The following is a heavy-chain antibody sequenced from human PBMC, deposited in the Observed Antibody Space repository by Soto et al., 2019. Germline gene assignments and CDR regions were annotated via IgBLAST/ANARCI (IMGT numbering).Heavy chain of an antibody. CDR3: ARDGCSWYYHRLYDDHYVMDV. J-gene: IGHJ6*02. CDR1: GDTFSRYA. V-gene: IGHV1-69*01. Sequence: KGDCKVFGDTFSRYAGSWVRKAPEKGLEWKGGIIPIIGTENYAQKYQGRVRITADESTSTAYMELSSLRSEDSAVYYCARDGCSWYYHRLYDDHYVMDVWGQGTTVTVSS. CDR2: IIPIIGTE. D-gene: IGHD2-15*01.